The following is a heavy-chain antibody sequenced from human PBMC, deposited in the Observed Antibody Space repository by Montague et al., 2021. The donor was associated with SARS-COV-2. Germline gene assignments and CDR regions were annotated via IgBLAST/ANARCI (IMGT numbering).Heavy chain of an antibody. J-gene: IGHJ3*02. Sequence: SETLSLTCTVSGGSINTYYWSWIRQPPGKGLEWIGYIYYSGSTNYNPSLKCRVTISVDTSKNQFSLKLSSVTAADTAVYYCARVTTKRTRYGSGSYRGFDAFDIWGQGTMVTVSS. V-gene: IGHV4-59*08. D-gene: IGHD3-10*01. CDR2: IYYSGST. CDR1: GGSINTYY. CDR3: ARVTTKRTRYGSGSYRGFDAFDI.